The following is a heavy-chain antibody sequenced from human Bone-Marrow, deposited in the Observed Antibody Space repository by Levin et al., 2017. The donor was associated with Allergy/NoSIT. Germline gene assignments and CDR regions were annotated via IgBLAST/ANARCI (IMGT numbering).Heavy chain of an antibody. J-gene: IGHJ4*02. CDR1: GFSVSNHY. CDR3: ARGGLVAYDY. Sequence: GESLKISCAASGFSVSNHYMRWVRQAPGKGLEWVPLIYSVGSTYYADSVKGRFTISRDNSKNTLYLQMNSLRGEDTAIYYCARGGLVAYDYWGPGTRVTVSS. D-gene: IGHD1-26*01. CDR2: IYSVGST. V-gene: IGHV3-66*01.